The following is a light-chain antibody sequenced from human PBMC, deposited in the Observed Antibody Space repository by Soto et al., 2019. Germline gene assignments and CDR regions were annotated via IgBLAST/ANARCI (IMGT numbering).Light chain of an antibody. Sequence: EIVLTQSPATLSLSPGERATLSCRASQSVSNYLAWYQQRPGQAPRLLIYDASNRATGIPARFSGSGSGTDFTLTISSLEPEDFVVYYCQQRSNWPRFTFGQGTKLDIK. CDR3: QQRSNWPRFT. V-gene: IGKV3-11*01. J-gene: IGKJ2*01. CDR1: QSVSNY. CDR2: DAS.